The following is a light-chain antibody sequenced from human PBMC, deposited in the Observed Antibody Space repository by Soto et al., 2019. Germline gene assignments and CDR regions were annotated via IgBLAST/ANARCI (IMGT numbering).Light chain of an antibody. CDR1: QSVSSN. J-gene: IGKJ1*01. CDR3: QQYNNWPPGT. V-gene: IGKV3-15*01. CDR2: GAS. Sequence: EIVITQYPAPPSVSPGERATLSCRASQSVSSNLAWYQQKPGQAPRLLIYGASTRATGIPARFSGSGSGTEFTLTISSLQSEDFAGYYCQQYNNWPPGTFGQGTKVDI.